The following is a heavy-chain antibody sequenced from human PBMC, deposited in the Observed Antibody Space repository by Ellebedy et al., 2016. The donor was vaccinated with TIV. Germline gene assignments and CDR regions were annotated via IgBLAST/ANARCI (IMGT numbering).Heavy chain of an antibody. Sequence: GGSLRLXCAASGFTFDDFAMHWVRQAPGKGLAWVPGINWDGGKIGYADSVKGRFTISRDNSKNTLYLQMNSLRAEDTAVYYCAKPIGQMTQFQHTMDVWGQGTTVTVS. CDR2: INWDGGKI. V-gene: IGHV3-9*01. D-gene: IGHD2-21*01. CDR3: AKPIGQMTQFQHTMDV. CDR1: GFTFDDFA. J-gene: IGHJ6*02.